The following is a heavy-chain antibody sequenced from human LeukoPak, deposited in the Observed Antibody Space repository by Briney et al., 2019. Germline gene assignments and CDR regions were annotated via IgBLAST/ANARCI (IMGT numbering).Heavy chain of an antibody. CDR1: GGSFSGYY. Sequence: SETLSLTCAVYGGSFSGYYWSWIRQPPGKGLEWIGEINHSGSTNYNPSLKSRVTISVDTSKNQFSLKLSSVTAADTAVYYCARVWQQLVRGSTYNWFDPWGQETLVTVSS. D-gene: IGHD6-13*01. J-gene: IGHJ5*02. V-gene: IGHV4-34*01. CDR2: INHSGST. CDR3: ARVWQQLVRGSTYNWFDP.